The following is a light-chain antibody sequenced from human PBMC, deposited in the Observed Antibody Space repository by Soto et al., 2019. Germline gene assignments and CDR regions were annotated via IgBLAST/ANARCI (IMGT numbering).Light chain of an antibody. CDR3: QQRNMWPIT. CDR2: YAY. V-gene: IGKV3-11*01. Sequence: EVVLTQSPVTLSLSPGERATLSCRASQSFRGLLAWYQQKPGQAPRLLIYYAYNRATGIPPRFSGSGSGTDFTLTISSLEPEDSAVYYCQQRNMWPITFGQGTRLEIQ. J-gene: IGKJ5*01. CDR1: QSFRGL.